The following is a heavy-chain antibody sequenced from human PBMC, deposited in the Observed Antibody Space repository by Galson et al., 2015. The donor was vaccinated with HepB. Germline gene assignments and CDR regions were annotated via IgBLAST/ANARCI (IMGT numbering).Heavy chain of an antibody. CDR3: ARGGPSARTKGAIDY. CDR2: IYYSGST. D-gene: IGHD1-7*01. Sequence: QVQLQESGPGLVKPSGTLSLTCTVSGGSISNYYWSWIRQPPGKGLEWIGYIYYSGSTSYNPSLKSRVTISVDTSKNQFSLKLSSVTAADTAVYFCARGGPSARTKGAIDYWGQGTLVTVSS. CDR1: GGSISNYY. V-gene: IGHV4-59*01. J-gene: IGHJ4*02.